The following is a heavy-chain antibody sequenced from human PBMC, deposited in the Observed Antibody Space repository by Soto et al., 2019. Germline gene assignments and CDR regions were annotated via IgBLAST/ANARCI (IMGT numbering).Heavy chain of an antibody. Sequence: QITLKESGPTLVKPTQTLTLTCTFSGFSLSTSEMGVGWIRQPPGKALEWLALIYWDDDKRYNPSLKNRLTITTDTSKHQFVITTTTLNPVDTPTYYCTHSSGMAGNSWPPGYWGQGTLVTVSS. V-gene: IGHV2-5*02. CDR2: IYWDDDK. CDR1: GFSLSTSEMG. CDR3: THSSGMAGNSWPPGY. J-gene: IGHJ4*02. D-gene: IGHD6-13*01.